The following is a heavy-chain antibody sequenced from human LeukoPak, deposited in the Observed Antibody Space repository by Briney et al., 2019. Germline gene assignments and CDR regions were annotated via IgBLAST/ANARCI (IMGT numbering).Heavy chain of an antibody. D-gene: IGHD4-17*01. CDR3: ARYISRDYGVGAFGI. Sequence: SETLSLTCTVSGGSLSSYYWSWIRQPPGKGLEWIGYINYSGSTNYNPSIKSRVTISVDTSKNQFSLKLSSVTAADTAVYYCARYISRDYGVGAFGIWGQGTMVTVSS. CDR1: GGSLSSYY. V-gene: IGHV4-59*01. J-gene: IGHJ3*02. CDR2: INYSGST.